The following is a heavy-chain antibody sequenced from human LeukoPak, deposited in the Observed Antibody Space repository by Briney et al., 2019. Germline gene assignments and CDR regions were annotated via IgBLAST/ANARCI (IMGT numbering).Heavy chain of an antibody. J-gene: IGHJ3*02. Sequence: GRSLRLSCAASGFTFSSYGMHWVRQAPGEGLEWVAVIWYDGSNKYYADSVKGRFTISRDNSKNTLYLQMNSLRAEDTAVYYCARVYDSSGLNDAFDIWGQGTMVTVSS. V-gene: IGHV3-33*01. CDR2: IWYDGSNK. CDR1: GFTFSSYG. CDR3: ARVYDSSGLNDAFDI. D-gene: IGHD3-22*01.